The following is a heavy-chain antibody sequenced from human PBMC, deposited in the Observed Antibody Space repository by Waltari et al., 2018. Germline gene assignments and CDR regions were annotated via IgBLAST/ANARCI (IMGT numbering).Heavy chain of an antibody. Sequence: EVHLVESGGGVVQPGGSLRLSCAASGFTFSSYWMYWVRRAAGKGLMCVSRCNCDGSTTEYADSVKGRFSISRDNAKNTVYLQMNSLRVDDTAVYYCTRSIDFGGQGTLVTVSS. D-gene: IGHD6-6*01. CDR1: GFTFSSYW. J-gene: IGHJ4*02. CDR3: TRSIDF. CDR2: CNCDGSTT. V-gene: IGHV3-74*03.